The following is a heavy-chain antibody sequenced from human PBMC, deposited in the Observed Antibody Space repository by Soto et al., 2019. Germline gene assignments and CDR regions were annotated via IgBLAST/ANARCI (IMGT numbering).Heavy chain of an antibody. D-gene: IGHD2-2*01. Sequence: SVKVSCKASGGTFSSYAISWVRQAPGQGLEWMGGIIPIFGTANYAQKFQGRVTITADESTSTAYMELSSLRSEDTAVYYCATSRDIVVVPADYYYYGMDVWGQGTTVTVS. V-gene: IGHV1-69*13. CDR3: ATSRDIVVVPADYYYYGMDV. CDR1: GGTFSSYA. CDR2: IIPIFGTA. J-gene: IGHJ6*02.